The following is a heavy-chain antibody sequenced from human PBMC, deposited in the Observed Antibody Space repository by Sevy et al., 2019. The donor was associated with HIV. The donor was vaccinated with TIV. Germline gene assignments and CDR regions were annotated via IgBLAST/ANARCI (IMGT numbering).Heavy chain of an antibody. CDR1: GYTFTSYG. CDR3: ARVTLDCSSTSCYRVPWFDP. V-gene: IGHV1-18*01. D-gene: IGHD2-2*02. CDR2: ISAYNGNT. J-gene: IGHJ5*02. Sequence: ASMKVSCKASGYTFTSYGISWVRQAPGQGLERMGWISAYNGNTNYAQKLQGRVTMTTDTSTSTAYMELRSLRSDDTAVYYCARVTLDCSSTSCYRVPWFDPWGQGTLVTVSS.